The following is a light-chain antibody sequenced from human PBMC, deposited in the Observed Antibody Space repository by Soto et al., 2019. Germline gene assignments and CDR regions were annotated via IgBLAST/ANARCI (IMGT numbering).Light chain of an antibody. CDR1: QSVSNN. V-gene: IGKV3-15*01. Sequence: EIVMTQSPATLSVSPGERATLSCRASQSVSNNLAWYQQKPGQAPRLLIYGASTRATGVPARFSGSGSGTEFTLTISSLQSEDVAVYYCQQYKHWPPLTFGGGTKVEIK. CDR2: GAS. CDR3: QQYKHWPPLT. J-gene: IGKJ4*02.